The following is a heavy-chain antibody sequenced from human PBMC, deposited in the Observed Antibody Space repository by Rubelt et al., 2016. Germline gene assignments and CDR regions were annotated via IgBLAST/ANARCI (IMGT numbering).Heavy chain of an antibody. J-gene: IGHJ4*02. V-gene: IGHV3-48*04. CDR3: VRLIDGYIDF. CDR1: GFTFSSYS. D-gene: IGHD5-24*01. CDR2: IDNSGGRA. Sequence: EVQLVESGGGLVQPGGSLRLSCAASGFTFSSYSMNWVRQAPGKGLEWVSSIDNSGGRAFYADSVTGRFTKYSDNARNSLYLQMNSLRAEDTAVYHCVRLIDGYIDFWGQGTLVSVSS.